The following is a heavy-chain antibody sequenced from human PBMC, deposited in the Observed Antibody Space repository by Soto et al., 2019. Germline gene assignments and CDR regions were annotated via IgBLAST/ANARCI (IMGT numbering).Heavy chain of an antibody. CDR1: GYTFTSYG. J-gene: IGHJ6*02. V-gene: IGHV1-18*01. CDR3: ARGSGCSSTSCYTTLYGMDV. D-gene: IGHD2-2*02. CDR2: ISAYNGNT. Sequence: QVQLVQSGAEVKKPGASVKVSCKASGYTFTSYGISWVRQAPGQGLEWMGWISAYNGNTNYAQKLQGRVTMTSDTSTSTAYMELRSLRSDDTAVYYCARGSGCSSTSCYTTLYGMDVWGQGTTVTVSS.